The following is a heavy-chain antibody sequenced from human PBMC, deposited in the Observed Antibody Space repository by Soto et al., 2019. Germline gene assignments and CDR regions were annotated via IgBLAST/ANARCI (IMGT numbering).Heavy chain of an antibody. D-gene: IGHD6-6*01. V-gene: IGHV1-69*13. CDR1: GGTFSSYA. CDR2: IIPIFGTA. CDR3: ARTPYSSSPEDYYYYGMDV. J-gene: IGHJ6*02. Sequence: ASVKVSCKASGGTFSSYAISWVRQAPGQGLEWMGGIIPIFGTANYAQKFQGRVTITADESTSTAYMELSSLRSEDTAVYYCARTPYSSSPEDYYYYGMDVWGQGTTVTVSS.